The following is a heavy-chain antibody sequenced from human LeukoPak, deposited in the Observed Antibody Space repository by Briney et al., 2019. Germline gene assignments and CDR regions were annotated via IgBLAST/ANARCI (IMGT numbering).Heavy chain of an antibody. CDR2: IYHSGST. J-gene: IGHJ4*02. Sequence: NPSETLSLTCTVSGGSISSGGYYWSWIRQPPGKGLEWIGYIYHSGSTYYNPSLKSRVTISVDTSKNQFSLKLSSVTAADTAVYYCARDGEFGYSSGRYTYFDYWGQGTLVTVSS. D-gene: IGHD6-19*01. V-gene: IGHV4-30-2*01. CDR3: ARDGEFGYSSGRYTYFDY. CDR1: GGSISSGGYY.